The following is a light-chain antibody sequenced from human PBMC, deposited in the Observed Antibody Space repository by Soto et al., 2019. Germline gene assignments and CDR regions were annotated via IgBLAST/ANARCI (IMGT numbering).Light chain of an antibody. CDR2: DVS. V-gene: IGLV2-14*03. Sequence: QSFLTQPASVSGSPGQSITISCTGTSSDVGGFDYVSWYQQHPGKAPKLMIYDVSNRPSGVSNRFSGSKSGNTASLTISGLQAEDEADYYCGSYTTSTTYVFATGTKVTVL. J-gene: IGLJ1*01. CDR3: GSYTTSTTYV. CDR1: SSDVGGFDY.